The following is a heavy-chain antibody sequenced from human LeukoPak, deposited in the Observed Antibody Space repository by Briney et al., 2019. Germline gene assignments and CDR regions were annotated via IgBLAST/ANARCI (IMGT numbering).Heavy chain of an antibody. Sequence: SQTLSLTCTVSGGSLSGGDYYWSWIRQPPGKGLGWIGSIYHSGSTYYNPSLKSRVTISVDTSKNQFSLKLSSVTAADTAVYYCRSGYDYREGFDYWGQGTLVTVSS. CDR3: RSGYDYREGFDY. J-gene: IGHJ4*02. D-gene: IGHD5-12*01. CDR1: GGSLSGGDYY. CDR2: IYHSGST. V-gene: IGHV4-30-4*01.